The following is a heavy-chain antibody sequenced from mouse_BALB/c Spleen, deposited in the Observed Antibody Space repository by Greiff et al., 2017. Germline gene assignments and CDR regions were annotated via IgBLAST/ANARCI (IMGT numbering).Heavy chain of an antibody. Sequence: VQVVESGAELVRPGTSVKVSCKASGYAFTNYLIEWVKQRPGQGLEWIGVINPGSGGTNYNEKFKGKATLTADKSSSTAYMQLSSLTSDDSAVYFCARGDGSSLMDYWGQGTSVTVSS. J-gene: IGHJ4*01. CDR3: ARGDGSSLMDY. D-gene: IGHD1-1*01. CDR2: INPGSGGT. V-gene: IGHV1-54*01. CDR1: GYAFTNYL.